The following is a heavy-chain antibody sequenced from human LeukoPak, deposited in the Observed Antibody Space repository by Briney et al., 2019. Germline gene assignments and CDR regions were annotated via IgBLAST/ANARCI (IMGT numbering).Heavy chain of an antibody. CDR1: GGSISSSSYY. Sequence: SETLSLTCTVSGGSISSSSYYWGWIRQPPGKGLECIGSMYYSGSTYYNPSLKSRVTISVDTSKNQFSLRLSSVTAADTAVYYCARQSGGSFDYWGQGTLVTVSS. CDR2: MYYSGST. V-gene: IGHV4-39*01. J-gene: IGHJ4*02. D-gene: IGHD1-26*01. CDR3: ARQSGGSFDY.